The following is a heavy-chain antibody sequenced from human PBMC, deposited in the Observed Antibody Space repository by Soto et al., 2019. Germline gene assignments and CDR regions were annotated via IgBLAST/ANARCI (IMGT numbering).Heavy chain of an antibody. D-gene: IGHD5-18*01. J-gene: IGHJ4*02. V-gene: IGHV3-48*01. CDR2: ISSSSSSTM. Sequence: SLRLSCAASGFTFSSYSMNWVRQAPGKGLEWVSYISSSSSSTMYYADSVKGRFTISRDNAKNSLYLQMNSLRAEDTAVYYCARDYSSYGPFDYWGQGTLVTVSS. CDR1: GFTFSSYS. CDR3: ARDYSSYGPFDY.